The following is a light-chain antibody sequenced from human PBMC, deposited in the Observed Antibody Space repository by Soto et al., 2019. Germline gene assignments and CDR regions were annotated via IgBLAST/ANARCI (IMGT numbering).Light chain of an antibody. V-gene: IGKV1-5*01. CDR2: DAS. CDR1: QTINKW. J-gene: IGKJ1*01. CDR3: QQYNTYRT. Sequence: DIQMTPSPSTLSASVGDSVTITCRASQTINKWLAWYQQKPGKAPQLLISDASSLQNGVPSRFSGIGSGTEFPLPISSLQPDDFATHYCQQYNTYRTFGQGTKV.